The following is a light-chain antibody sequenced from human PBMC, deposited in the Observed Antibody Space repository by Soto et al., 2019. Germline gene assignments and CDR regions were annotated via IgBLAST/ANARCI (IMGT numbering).Light chain of an antibody. CDR1: QSVSSSY. CDR3: QQYGSSPEIT. Sequence: EIVLTQSPGTLSLSPGERATLSCRASQSVSSSYLAWFQQKPGQAPRLLIYGASGRATGTPDRFSGSGSGTDFTLTISRLEPEDFAVYYCQQYGSSPEITFGGGTKVEIK. CDR2: GAS. J-gene: IGKJ4*01. V-gene: IGKV3-20*01.